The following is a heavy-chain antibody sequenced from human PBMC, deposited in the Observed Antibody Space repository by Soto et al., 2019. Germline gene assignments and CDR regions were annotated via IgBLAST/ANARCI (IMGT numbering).Heavy chain of an antibody. CDR2: ISAYNGNT. V-gene: IGHV1-18*01. Sequence: QVQLVQSGAEVKKPGASVKVSCKASGYTFTSYGISWVRQAPGQGLEWMGWISAYNGNTNYAQKLKGRVTMTTDTSTSTAYMELRSLRSDDTAVYYCARDRRFLEWLLRSFDYWGQGTLVTVSS. J-gene: IGHJ4*02. D-gene: IGHD3-3*01. CDR3: ARDRRFLEWLLRSFDY. CDR1: GYTFTSYG.